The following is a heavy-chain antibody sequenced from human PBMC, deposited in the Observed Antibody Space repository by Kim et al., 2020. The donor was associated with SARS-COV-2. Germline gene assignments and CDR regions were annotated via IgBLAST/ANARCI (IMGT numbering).Heavy chain of an antibody. J-gene: IGHJ4*02. D-gene: IGHD2-15*01. CDR1: GGPISTFY. CDR2: IYTIGST. CDR3: ARSPSIVGNSFDY. V-gene: IGHV4-4*07. Sequence: SETLSLTCTVSGGPISTFYWSWIRQPAGKGLEWIGRIYTIGSTNYNPSLKSRVAMSIDASRKQISLKLSSVTAADTAVYYCARSPSIVGNSFDYWGQGALVTVSS.